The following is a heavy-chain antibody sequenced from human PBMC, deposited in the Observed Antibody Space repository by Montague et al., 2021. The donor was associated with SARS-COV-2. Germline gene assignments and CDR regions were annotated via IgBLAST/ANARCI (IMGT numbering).Heavy chain of an antibody. D-gene: IGHD5-18*01. V-gene: IGHV4-39*01. Sequence: SETLSLTCTVTGGPISGSSDYWGWIRQSPGKGLEWIASVYYSGXTXYXXSLKSRLTISVDTSKNQSSLKLNSVTAADTALYYCARREYSYGWGDWGQGTLVTVSS. CDR2: VYYSGXT. CDR3: ARREYSYGWGD. CDR1: GGPISGSSDY. J-gene: IGHJ4*02.